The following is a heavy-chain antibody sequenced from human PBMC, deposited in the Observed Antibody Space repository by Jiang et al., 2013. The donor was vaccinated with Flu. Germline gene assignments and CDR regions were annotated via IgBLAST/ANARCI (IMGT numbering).Heavy chain of an antibody. J-gene: IGHJ1*01. CDR2: SIIVGAP. CDR3: QVEPLYSSSWYWYFQH. Sequence: TVSGGSISSSSYYWGWIRQPQGRGWSGLGVSIIVGAPTTTRPSKSRVTISVDTSKNQFSLKLSSVTAADTAVYYCQVEPLYSSSWYWYFQHWGQGTLVTVSS. CDR1: GGSISSSSYY. V-gene: IGHV4-39*01. D-gene: IGHD6-13*01.